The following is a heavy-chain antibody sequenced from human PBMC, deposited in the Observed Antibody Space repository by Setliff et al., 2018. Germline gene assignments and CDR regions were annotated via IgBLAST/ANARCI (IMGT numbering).Heavy chain of an antibody. D-gene: IGHD3-22*01. CDR3: VRDSSAGYYDNDYFKY. J-gene: IGHJ1*01. CDR1: GFTFRGFA. Sequence: PGGSLRLSCAASGFTFRGFAMHWVRQAPGKGLEWVAFIRHDESDIYYTNSVKGRFTVSRDNSKNTLYLQMNILRPEDTALYYCVRDSSAGYYDNDYFKYWGQGALVTVSS. CDR2: IRHDESDI. V-gene: IGHV3-30*02.